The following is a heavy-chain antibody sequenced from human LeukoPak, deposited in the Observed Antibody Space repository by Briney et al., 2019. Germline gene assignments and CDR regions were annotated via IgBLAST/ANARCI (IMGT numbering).Heavy chain of an antibody. CDR1: GGSISSYY. Sequence: SETLSLTCTVSGGSISSYYWSWIRQPPGKGLEWIGYIYYSGTTNYNPSLKSRVTISVDTSKNQFSLKLSSVTAADTVVYYCARGAYIAAAQYAYWGQGTLVTVSS. J-gene: IGHJ4*02. V-gene: IGHV4-59*01. CDR3: ARGAYIAAAQYAY. CDR2: IYYSGTT. D-gene: IGHD6-13*01.